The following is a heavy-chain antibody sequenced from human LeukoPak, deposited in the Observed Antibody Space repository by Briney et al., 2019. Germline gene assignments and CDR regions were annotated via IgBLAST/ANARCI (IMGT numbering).Heavy chain of an antibody. Sequence: SETLSLTCAVSGGSISSYYWSWIRQPPGKGLEWIGYIFYSGSTNYNPSLKSRVTISVDTSKNQFSLKLSSVTAADTAVYYCARVFSYPLRAPFDPWGQGTLVTVSS. V-gene: IGHV4-59*01. CDR3: ARVFSYPLRAPFDP. CDR1: GGSISSYY. CDR2: IFYSGST. J-gene: IGHJ5*02. D-gene: IGHD3-3*01.